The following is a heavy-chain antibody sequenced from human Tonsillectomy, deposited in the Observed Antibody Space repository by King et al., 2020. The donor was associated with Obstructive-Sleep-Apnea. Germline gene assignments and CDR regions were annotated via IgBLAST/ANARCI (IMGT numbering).Heavy chain of an antibody. CDR3: ARDHGYRYGYIDYYFDY. Sequence: VQLVESGGGVVQPGRSLRLSCAASGFTFSNYAMHWVRQAPGKGLEWVAIISLDGSNKYNADSVKGRFTISRDDSKNTLYLQMNSLRAEDTAVYYCARDHGYRYGYIDYYFDYWGQGTLVTVSS. CDR1: GFTFSNYA. J-gene: IGHJ4*02. V-gene: IGHV3-30-3*01. D-gene: IGHD5-18*01. CDR2: ISLDGSNK.